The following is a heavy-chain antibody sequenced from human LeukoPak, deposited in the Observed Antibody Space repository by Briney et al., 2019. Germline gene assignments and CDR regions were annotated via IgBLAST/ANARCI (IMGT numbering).Heavy chain of an antibody. D-gene: IGHD3-16*01. V-gene: IGHV2-70*11. CDR1: GFSLSTSGMC. CDR2: IDWDDDK. J-gene: IGHJ5*02. CDR3: PRMPSCGRSWFAP. Sequence: SGPTLGNPTQTLTLTCTFSGFSLSTSGMCVSWIRQPPGKALEWLARIDWDDDKYYSTSLKTRLTISKDTSKNQVVLTMTNMDPVDTATYSWPRMPSCGRSWFAPWGQGTLVPSPQ.